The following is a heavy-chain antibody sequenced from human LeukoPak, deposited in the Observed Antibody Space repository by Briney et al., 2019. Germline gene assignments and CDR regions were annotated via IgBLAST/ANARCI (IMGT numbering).Heavy chain of an antibody. D-gene: IGHD6-6*01. J-gene: IGHJ4*02. V-gene: IGHV1-18*01. CDR1: GYDFINYG. Sequence: ASVKVSCKASGYDFINYGISWVRQAPGQGLEWMGWRSIYNGNTDYKLQGRVTMTTDTSTSTAYMEVRSLRSDDTAVCYCARGGPFPSGSSSREYYLDYWGQGTLVTVSS. CDR2: RSIYNGNT. CDR3: ARGGPFPSGSSSREYYLDY.